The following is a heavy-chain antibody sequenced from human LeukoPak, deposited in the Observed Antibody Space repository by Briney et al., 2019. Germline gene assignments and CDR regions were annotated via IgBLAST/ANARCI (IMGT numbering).Heavy chain of an antibody. V-gene: IGHV4-34*01. CDR1: GGSFSGYY. J-gene: IGHJ4*02. CDR2: INHSGST. CDR3: ARLYSSSWSPWDY. D-gene: IGHD6-13*01. Sequence: SETLSLTCAVYGGSFSGYYWSWIRQPPGKGLEWIGEINHSGSTNYNPSLKSRVTISVDTSKNQFSLKLSSVTAADTAVYYCARLYSSSWSPWDYWGQGTLVTVSS.